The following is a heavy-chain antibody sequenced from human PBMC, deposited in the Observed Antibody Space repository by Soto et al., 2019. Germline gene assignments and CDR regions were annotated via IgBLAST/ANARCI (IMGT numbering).Heavy chain of an antibody. J-gene: IGHJ4*02. Sequence: GGSLRLSCAASGYRFGSSALSWVRQAPGKGLEWVSTISGSDGKTFYAGAVKGRFSISRDTSQNTLYLQMNSLRADDTAIYYCARWSYLDYWGQGTRVTAPQ. CDR3: ARWSYLDY. D-gene: IGHD3-3*01. V-gene: IGHV3-23*01. CDR2: ISGSDGKT. CDR1: GYRFGSSA.